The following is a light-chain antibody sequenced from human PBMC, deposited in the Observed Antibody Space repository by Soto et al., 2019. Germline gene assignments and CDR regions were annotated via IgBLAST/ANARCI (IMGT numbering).Light chain of an antibody. J-gene: IGKJ1*01. CDR1: ENVRTF. CDR2: CAS. CDR3: QQHSHWPPWT. V-gene: IGKV3-11*01. Sequence: EVVLTQSPATLSLSPGERATLSCRASENVRTFVDWYQQKPSQAPRLLIYCASNRATGIPARFSGSGSGTDFTLTISNLEPEDFAVYYCQQHSHWPPWTFGQGTRVEIQ.